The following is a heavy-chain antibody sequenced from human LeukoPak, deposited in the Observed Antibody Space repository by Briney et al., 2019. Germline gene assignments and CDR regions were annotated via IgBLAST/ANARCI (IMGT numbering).Heavy chain of an antibody. V-gene: IGHV4-59*01. CDR2: IYYSGST. Sequence: SETLSLTCTVSGGSISSYYWSWIRQPPGKGLEWIGYIYYSGSTNYNPSLKSRVTISVDTSKNQFSLKLSSVTAADTAVYYCARDNMAVAKRVNWFDPWGQGTLVTVSS. CDR3: ARDNMAVAKRVNWFDP. J-gene: IGHJ5*02. D-gene: IGHD6-19*01. CDR1: GGSISSYY.